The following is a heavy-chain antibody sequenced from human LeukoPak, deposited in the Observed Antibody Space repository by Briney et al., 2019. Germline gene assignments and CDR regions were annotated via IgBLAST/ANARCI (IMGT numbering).Heavy chain of an antibody. CDR3: ARAGYGGPLDY. V-gene: IGHV1-18*01. CDR2: SSAYNGNT. CDR1: GYTFTSYG. D-gene: IGHD4/OR15-4a*01. Sequence: ASVKVSCKASGYTFTSYGIGWVRQAPGQGLEWMGWSSAYNGNTNYAQKLQGRVTITTDTSTSTAYMELRSLRSDDAAVYYCARAGYGGPLDYWGQGTLVTVSS. J-gene: IGHJ4*02.